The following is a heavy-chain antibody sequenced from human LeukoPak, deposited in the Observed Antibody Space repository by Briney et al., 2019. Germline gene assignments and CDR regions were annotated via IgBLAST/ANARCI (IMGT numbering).Heavy chain of an antibody. CDR1: GGSFSGYY. J-gene: IGHJ4*02. CDR3: ARDPAHRMVVTAYPFFDY. Sequence: SETLSLTCAVYGGSFSGYYWGWIRQPPGKGLEWIGSIYYSGSTYYNPSLKSRVTISVDTSKNQFSLKLSSVTAADTAVYYCARDPAHRMVVTAYPFFDYWGQGTLVTVSS. D-gene: IGHD2-21*02. CDR2: IYYSGST. V-gene: IGHV4-34*01.